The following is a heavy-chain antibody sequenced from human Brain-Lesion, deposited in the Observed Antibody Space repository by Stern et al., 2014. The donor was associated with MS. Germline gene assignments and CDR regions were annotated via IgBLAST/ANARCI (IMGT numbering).Heavy chain of an antibody. J-gene: IGHJ5*02. CDR3: AKGDCGSGYSFGWFDP. V-gene: IGHV3-43*01. CDR2: INWDGRST. CDR1: GFAFADYT. Sequence: QLVESGGVVVQPGGSLRLSCAASGFAFADYTMHWVRQAPGKGLEWVSLINWDGRSTYYADSVKGRFTISRDNSKNTLYLQMNSLRSEDTALYHCAKGDCGSGYSFGWFDPWGQGTLVTVSS. D-gene: IGHD3-3*01.